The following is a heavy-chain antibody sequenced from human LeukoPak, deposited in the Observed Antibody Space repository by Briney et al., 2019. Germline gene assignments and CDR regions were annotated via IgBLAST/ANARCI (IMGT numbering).Heavy chain of an antibody. Sequence: SVKVSCKASGGTFSSYAISWVRQAPGQGLEWMGGIIPIFGTANYAQKFQGRVTITTDESTSTAYMELSSLRSEDTAVYYCARAFGGYDSQSFFYYMDVGGKGTTVTVSS. D-gene: IGHD5-12*01. CDR2: IIPIFGTA. CDR3: ARAFGGYDSQSFFYYMDV. J-gene: IGHJ6*03. V-gene: IGHV1-69*05. CDR1: GGTFSSYA.